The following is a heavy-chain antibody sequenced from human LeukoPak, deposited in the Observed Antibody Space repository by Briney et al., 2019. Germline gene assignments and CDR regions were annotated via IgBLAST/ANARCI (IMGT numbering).Heavy chain of an antibody. CDR2: IYYSGST. CDR1: GGSISSSSYY. V-gene: IGHV4-39*07. D-gene: IGHD2-2*01. Sequence: SETLSLTCTVSGGSISSSSYYWGWIRQPPGKGLEWIGSIYYSGSTYYNPSLKSRVTISVDTSKNQFSLKLSSVTAADTAVYYCAREIPPIYCSSTSCPSAGWFDPWGQGTLVTVSS. CDR3: AREIPPIYCSSTSCPSAGWFDP. J-gene: IGHJ5*02.